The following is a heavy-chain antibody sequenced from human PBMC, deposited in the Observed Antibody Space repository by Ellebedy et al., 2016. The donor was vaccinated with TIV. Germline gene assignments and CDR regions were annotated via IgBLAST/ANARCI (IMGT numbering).Heavy chain of an antibody. Sequence: SETLSLTXTVSGGSISSYYWSWIRQPPGKGLEWIGYIYYSGSTNYNPSLKSRVTISVDTSKNQFSLKLSSVTAADTAVYYCARDFRGYGLDAFDIWGQGTMVTVSS. CDR1: GGSISSYY. D-gene: IGHD1-1*01. J-gene: IGHJ3*02. CDR3: ARDFRGYGLDAFDI. V-gene: IGHV4-59*01. CDR2: IYYSGST.